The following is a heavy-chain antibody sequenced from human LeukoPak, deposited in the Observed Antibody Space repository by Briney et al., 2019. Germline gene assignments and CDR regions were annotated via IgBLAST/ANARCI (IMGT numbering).Heavy chain of an antibody. CDR1: GGSISSSSYY. V-gene: IGHV4-39*07. CDR2: IYYSGST. CDR3: ARVGDYGDYVPSFDY. Sequence: PSETLSLTCTVSGGSISSSSYYWGWIRQPPGKGLEWIGSIYYSGSTYYNPSLKSRVSISVDTSKNQFSLKLSSVTAADTAVYYCARVGDYGDYVPSFDYWGQGTLVTVSS. J-gene: IGHJ4*02. D-gene: IGHD4-17*01.